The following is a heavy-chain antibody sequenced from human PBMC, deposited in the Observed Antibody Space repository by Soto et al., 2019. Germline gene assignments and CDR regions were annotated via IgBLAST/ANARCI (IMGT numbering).Heavy chain of an antibody. CDR2: IKEDGSEK. J-gene: IGHJ3*02. CDR1: GFTFSSYW. D-gene: IGHD2-15*01. Sequence: GSLRLSCAASGFTFSSYWMSWVRQAPGKGLEWVANIKEDGSEKYFVDSVRGRFTISRDNAKNSLYVQLNSLRVEDTAVYYCVRGGIGYCSGGSCYYTAFDIWGPGTMVTVSS. V-gene: IGHV3-7*01. CDR3: VRGGIGYCSGGSCYYTAFDI.